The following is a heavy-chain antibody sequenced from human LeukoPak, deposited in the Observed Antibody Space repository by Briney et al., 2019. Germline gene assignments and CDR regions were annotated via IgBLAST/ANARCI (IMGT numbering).Heavy chain of an antibody. CDR2: ISYDGSNK. CDR3: ARTRELAYCGGDCGQDFDY. CDR1: GFTFSSYA. Sequence: GGSLRLSCAASGFTFSSYAMHWVRQAPGKGLEWVAVISYDGSNKYYADSVKGRFTISRDNSKNTLYLQMNSLRAEDTAVYYCARTRELAYCGGDCGQDFDYWGQGTLVTVSS. D-gene: IGHD2-21*02. V-gene: IGHV3-30-3*01. J-gene: IGHJ4*02.